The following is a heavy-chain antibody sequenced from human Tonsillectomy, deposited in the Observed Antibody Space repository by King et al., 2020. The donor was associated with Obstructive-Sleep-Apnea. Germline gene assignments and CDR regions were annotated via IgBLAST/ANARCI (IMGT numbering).Heavy chain of an antibody. CDR3: ARDLGESSLSGSLDY. V-gene: IGHV3-33*01. CDR2: IWYDGSKK. CDR1: GFTFRSYG. D-gene: IGHD1-26*01. J-gene: IGHJ4*02. Sequence: VQLVESGGGVVQPGRSLRLSCAASGFTFRSYGMHWVRQAPGKGLEWVAVIWYDGSKKYYADSVKGRFSISRDNSKNTLYLQMNSLRAEDTAVYYCARDLGESSLSGSLDYWGQGTLVTVSS.